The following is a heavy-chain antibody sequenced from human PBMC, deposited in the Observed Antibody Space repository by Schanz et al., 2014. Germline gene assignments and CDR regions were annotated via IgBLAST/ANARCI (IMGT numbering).Heavy chain of an antibody. D-gene: IGHD2-15*01. CDR3: ARDAVALVPEYFMDV. Sequence: QVQLVESGGGVVQPGRSLRLSCAGSGFSFSDYGMHWVRQAPGKGPEWVALVWSDGNTKYYVDSVKGRFTISRDNSMNTLHLQMDGLRVEDTAVYYCARDAVALVPEYFMDVWGKGTPVTVSS. V-gene: IGHV3-33*08. CDR2: VWSDGNTK. J-gene: IGHJ6*03. CDR1: GFSFSDYG.